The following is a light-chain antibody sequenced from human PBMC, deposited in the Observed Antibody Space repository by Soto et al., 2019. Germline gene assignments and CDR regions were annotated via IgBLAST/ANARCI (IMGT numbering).Light chain of an antibody. CDR3: AAWDDSLSGVV. CDR1: SSNIGSNY. J-gene: IGLJ2*01. V-gene: IGLV1-47*02. CDR2: SIN. Sequence: QSVLTQPPSASETPGQRVTNSCSGSSSNIGSNYVYWYQQLPGTAPKLLIYSINQRPSGVPDRFSGSKSGTSASLAIGGLRSEDEADYYCAAWDDSLSGVVFGGGTKLTVL.